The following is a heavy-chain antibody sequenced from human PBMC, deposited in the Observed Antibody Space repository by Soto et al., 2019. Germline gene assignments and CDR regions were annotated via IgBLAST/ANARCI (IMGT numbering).Heavy chain of an antibody. CDR1: GGSISSSSYY. J-gene: IGHJ4*02. CDR2: IYYSGST. V-gene: IGHV4-39*01. Sequence: QLQLQESGPGLVKPSETLSLTCTVSGGSISSSSYYWGWIRQPPGKGLEWSGSIYYSGSTYYNPSLKSRVTISVDTSKNQFSLKLSSVTAADTAVYYCATLWFGESPYWGQGTLVTVSS. D-gene: IGHD3-10*01. CDR3: ATLWFGESPY.